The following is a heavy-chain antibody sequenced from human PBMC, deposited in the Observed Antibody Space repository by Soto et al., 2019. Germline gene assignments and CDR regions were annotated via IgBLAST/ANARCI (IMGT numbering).Heavy chain of an antibody. J-gene: IGHJ4*02. V-gene: IGHV4-30-2*01. Sequence: SETLSLTCAVSDGSISSGGYSWSWIRQPPGKGLEWIGYIYHSGSTYYNPSLKSRVTISVDRSKNQLSLKLSSVTAADTAVYYCAKVQGFWGQGTLVTVSS. CDR1: DGSISSGGYS. CDR2: IYHSGST. CDR3: AKVQGF.